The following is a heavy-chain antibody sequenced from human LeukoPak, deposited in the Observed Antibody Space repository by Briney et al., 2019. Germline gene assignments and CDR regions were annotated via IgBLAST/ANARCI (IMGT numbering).Heavy chain of an antibody. V-gene: IGHV3-53*04. CDR2: IYSGGST. CDR3: ARVFRWELLPYYYYGMDV. CDR1: GFTFSAYA. J-gene: IGHJ6*02. D-gene: IGHD1-26*01. Sequence: GGSLRLSCEASGFTFSAYAMTWVRQAPGKGLEWVSVIYSGGSTYYADSVKGRFTISRHNSKNTLYLQMNSLRAEDTAVYYCARVFRWELLPYYYYGMDVWGQGTTVTVSS.